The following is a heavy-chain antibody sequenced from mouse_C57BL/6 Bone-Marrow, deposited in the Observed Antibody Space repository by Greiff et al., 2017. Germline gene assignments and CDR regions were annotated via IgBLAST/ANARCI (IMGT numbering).Heavy chain of an antibody. CDR2: IYPGSGST. V-gene: IGHV1-55*01. D-gene: IGHD4-1*01. CDR3: AREGLDWDVLWYFDV. CDR1: GYTFTSYW. J-gene: IGHJ1*03. Sequence: QVQLQQPGAELVKPGASVKMSCKASGYTFTSYWITWVKQRPGQGLEWIGDIYPGSGSTKYNEKFKSKATLTVDTSSSTAYMQLSSLTSEDSAVYYCAREGLDWDVLWYFDVWGTGTTVTVSS.